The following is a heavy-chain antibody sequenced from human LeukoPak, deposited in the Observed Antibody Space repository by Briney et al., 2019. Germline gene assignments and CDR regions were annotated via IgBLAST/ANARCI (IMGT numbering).Heavy chain of an antibody. V-gene: IGHV1-46*01. Sequence: ASVKVSCKASGYTFTSYYMHWVRQAPGQGREWTGIINPSGGSTSYAQKFQGRVTMTRDTSTSTVYMALSSLRSEDTAVYYCARDQVVWKGGGYYYYYGMDVWGQGTTVTVSS. CDR2: INPSGGST. CDR1: GYTFTSYY. D-gene: IGHD3-16*01. CDR3: ARDQVVWKGGGYYYYYGMDV. J-gene: IGHJ6*02.